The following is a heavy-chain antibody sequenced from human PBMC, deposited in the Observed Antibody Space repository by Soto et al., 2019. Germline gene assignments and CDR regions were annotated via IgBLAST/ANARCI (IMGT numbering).Heavy chain of an antibody. CDR1: GFTFSDYY. Sequence: PGGSLRLSCAASGFTFSDYYMSWIRQAPGKGLEWVSYISSSGSTIYYADSVKGRFTISRDNAKNSLYLQMNSLRAEDTAVYYCARRHRTTVTRNYYMDVWGKGTTVTVSS. D-gene: IGHD4-17*01. V-gene: IGHV3-11*01. J-gene: IGHJ6*03. CDR2: ISSSGSTI. CDR3: ARRHRTTVTRNYYMDV.